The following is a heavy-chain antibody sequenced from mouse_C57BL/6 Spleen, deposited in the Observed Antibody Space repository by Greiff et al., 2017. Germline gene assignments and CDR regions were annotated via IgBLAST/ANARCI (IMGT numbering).Heavy chain of an antibody. J-gene: IGHJ3*01. D-gene: IGHD1-1*01. CDR3: TTGDYYGSSAY. V-gene: IGHV14-1*01. Sequence: EVQLQQSGAELVRPGASVKLSCTASGFNIKDYYMHWVKQRPEQGLEWIGRVDPEDGDTEYDPKFPGKATMTADTSSNTAYLQLSILTSEDTAVYYCTTGDYYGSSAYWGQGTLVTVSA. CDR1: GFNIKDYY. CDR2: VDPEDGDT.